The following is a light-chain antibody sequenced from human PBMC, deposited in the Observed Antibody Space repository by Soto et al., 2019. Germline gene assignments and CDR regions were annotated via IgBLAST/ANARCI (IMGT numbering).Light chain of an antibody. CDR2: GAS. J-gene: IGKJ1*01. V-gene: IGKV3-20*01. CDR3: HQYGSAPAWT. Sequence: EIVLTQSPGTPSLFPGERATLSCRASQSISSNYLAWYQQKPGQAPRLLIHGASNRATGIPDRFSGAGSGTDFTLTISILEPEDFAVYYCHQYGSAPAWTFGQGTKVEIK. CDR1: QSISSNY.